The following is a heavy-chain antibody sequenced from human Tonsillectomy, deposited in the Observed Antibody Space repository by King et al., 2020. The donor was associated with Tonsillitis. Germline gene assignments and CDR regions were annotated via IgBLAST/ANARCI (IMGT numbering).Heavy chain of an antibody. CDR2: ISYDGSNK. V-gene: IGHV3-33*05. Sequence: VQLVESGGGVVQPGRSLRLSCAASGFTFSSYGMHWVRQAPGKGLEWVAVISYDGSNKYYADSVKGRFTISRDNSKNMLYLQMNSLRAEDTAVYYCARGPITMIVVVIYYFDYWGQGTLVTVSS. CDR1: GFTFSSYG. D-gene: IGHD3-22*01. CDR3: ARGPITMIVVVIYYFDY. J-gene: IGHJ4*02.